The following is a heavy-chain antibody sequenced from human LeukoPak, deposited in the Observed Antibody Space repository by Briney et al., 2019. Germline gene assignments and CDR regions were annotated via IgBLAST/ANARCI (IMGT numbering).Heavy chain of an antibody. Sequence: PGGSLRLSCAASGFTFSSYSMNWVRQAPGKGLEWVAVIWYDGSNKYYADSVKGRFTISRDNSKNTLYLQMNSLRAEDTAVYYCAKVPLPYYDLWSGHRAWFDPWGQGTLVTVSS. CDR1: GFTFSSYS. V-gene: IGHV3-33*06. CDR3: AKVPLPYYDLWSGHRAWFDP. D-gene: IGHD3-3*01. J-gene: IGHJ5*02. CDR2: IWYDGSNK.